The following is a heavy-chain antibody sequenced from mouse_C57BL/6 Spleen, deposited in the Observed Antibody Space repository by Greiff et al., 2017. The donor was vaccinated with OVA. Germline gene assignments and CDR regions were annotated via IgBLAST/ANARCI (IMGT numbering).Heavy chain of an antibody. Sequence: QVQLKQPGAELVKPGASVKLSCKASGYTFTSYWMHWVKQRPGQGLEWIGMIHPNSGSTNYNEKFKSKATLTVDKSSSTAYMQLSSMTSEDSAVYYCARGRLRSYGDYFDYWGQGTTLTVSS. J-gene: IGHJ2*01. CDR1: GYTFTSYW. V-gene: IGHV1-64*01. CDR3: ARGRLRSYGDYFDY. D-gene: IGHD1-1*01. CDR2: IHPNSGST.